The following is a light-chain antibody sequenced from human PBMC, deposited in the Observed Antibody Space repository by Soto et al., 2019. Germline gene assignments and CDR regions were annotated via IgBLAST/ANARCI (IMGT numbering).Light chain of an antibody. Sequence: QSVLTQPPSASGSPGQSVTISCTGTSSDVGGYNSVSWYQQHPGKGPKLMLYDVTKRPSGVPDRFSGSKSGNTASLTVSGLQAEDEADYYCSSNARSSSLVFGGGTQLTVL. CDR3: SSNARSSSLV. V-gene: IGLV2-8*01. CDR1: SSDVGGYNS. J-gene: IGLJ2*01. CDR2: DVT.